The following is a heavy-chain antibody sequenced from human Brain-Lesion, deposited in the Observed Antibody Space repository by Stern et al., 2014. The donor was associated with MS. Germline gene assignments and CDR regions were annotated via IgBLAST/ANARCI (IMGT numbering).Heavy chain of an antibody. CDR1: GGSISSGGYY. Sequence: QLQLQESGPGLVKPSQTLSLSCTVSGGSISSGGYYWSWIRQPAGKGLEWIGRIFNSGSTSYNPPLKSRVTLSIDTTQNQFSLRLNPMTAADTAVYYCARGRVVPGFQYYATDVWGQGTTVIVSS. D-gene: IGHD2-2*01. CDR2: IFNSGST. J-gene: IGHJ6*02. V-gene: IGHV4-61*02. CDR3: ARGRVVPGFQYYATDV.